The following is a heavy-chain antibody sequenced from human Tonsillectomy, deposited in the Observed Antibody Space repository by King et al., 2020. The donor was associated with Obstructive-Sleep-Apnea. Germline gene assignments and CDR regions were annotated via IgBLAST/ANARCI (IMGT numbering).Heavy chain of an antibody. CDR3: AREVTAMVYFDY. CDR2: IYYSVST. J-gene: IGHJ4*02. CDR1: GGSLSSYY. Sequence: QLQESGPGLVKPSETLSLTCTVSGGSLSSYYWSWIRQPPGKGLEWIGYIYYSVSTHYNPSLKSRVTLSVETSKNQFSLKLGPVTAADTAVYYCAREVTAMVYFDYWGQGTLVTVSS. D-gene: IGHD5-18*01. V-gene: IGHV4-59*01.